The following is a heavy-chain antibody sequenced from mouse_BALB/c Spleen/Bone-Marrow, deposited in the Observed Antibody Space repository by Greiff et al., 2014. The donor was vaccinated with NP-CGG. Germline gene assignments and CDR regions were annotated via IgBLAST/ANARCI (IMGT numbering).Heavy chain of an antibody. J-gene: IGHJ2*01. CDR1: GFTFNTYA. D-gene: IGHD2-14*01. CDR2: IRSKSNNYAT. CDR3: VRHRGDY. V-gene: IGHV10-1*02. Sequence: EVQGVESGGGLVQPKGSLKLSCAASGFTFNTYAMNWVRQAPGKGLEWVARIRSKSNNYATYYADSVKDRFTISRDDSQSMLYMQMNNLKTEDTAMYYCVRHRGDYWGQGTTLTVSS.